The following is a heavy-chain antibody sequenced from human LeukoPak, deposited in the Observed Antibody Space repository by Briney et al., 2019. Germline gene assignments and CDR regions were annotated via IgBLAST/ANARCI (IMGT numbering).Heavy chain of an antibody. CDR2: IYFSGTT. V-gene: IGHV4-30-4*01. CDR1: GGSISSGDYY. Sequence: SETQSLTCTVSGGSISSGDYYWRWVRQPPGKALEWIGYIYFSGTTYYKPALKSRVSMSVDTSKNQFSLKLSSVTAADTAMYYCARSTGWLQPFDYWGQGTLVTVSS. D-gene: IGHD5-24*01. CDR3: ARSTGWLQPFDY. J-gene: IGHJ4*02.